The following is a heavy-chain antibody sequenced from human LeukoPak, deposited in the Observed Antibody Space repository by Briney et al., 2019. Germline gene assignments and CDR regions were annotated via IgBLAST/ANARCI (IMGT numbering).Heavy chain of an antibody. CDR1: GASISRYY. Sequence: PSETLSLTCTVSGASISRYYWSWVRQPPGKGLEWIGYIYYSGDTSYNPSLKSRVTISVDTSKNQFSLKLSSVTAADTAVYYCASSGSYSGFDSWGQGTLVTVSS. CDR3: ASSGSYSGFDS. CDR2: IYYSGDT. V-gene: IGHV4-59*08. J-gene: IGHJ4*02. D-gene: IGHD1-26*01.